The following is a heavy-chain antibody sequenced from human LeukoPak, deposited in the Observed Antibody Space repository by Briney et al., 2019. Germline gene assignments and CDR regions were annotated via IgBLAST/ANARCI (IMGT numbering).Heavy chain of an antibody. J-gene: IGHJ4*02. CDR3: ARGVGYSSSWYGGYFDC. CDR2: INHSGST. CDR1: GGSFSGYY. D-gene: IGHD6-13*01. V-gene: IGHV4-34*01. Sequence: SETLSLTCAVYGGSFSGYYWSWIRQPPGKGLEWIGEINHSGSTNYNPSLKSRVTISVDTSKNQFSLKLSSVTAADTAVYYCARGVGYSSSWYGGYFDCWGQGTLVTVSS.